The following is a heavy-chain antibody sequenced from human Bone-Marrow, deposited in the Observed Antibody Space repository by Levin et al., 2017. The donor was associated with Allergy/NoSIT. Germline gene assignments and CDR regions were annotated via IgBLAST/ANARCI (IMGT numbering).Heavy chain of an antibody. D-gene: IGHD3-10*01. CDR3: ARGGTSSDWLSMVREVNVRSPFDF. J-gene: IGHJ4*02. CDR1: GFSFSSYW. V-gene: IGHV3-74*01. Sequence: LSLTCAASGFSFSSYWMHWVRQAPGNGLVWVSHINSDGSSTRYADSVKGRFTISRDNAKNTLYLQMNSLRAEDTAVYSCARGGTSSDWLSMVREVNVRSPFDFWGQGTLVTVSS. CDR2: INSDGSST.